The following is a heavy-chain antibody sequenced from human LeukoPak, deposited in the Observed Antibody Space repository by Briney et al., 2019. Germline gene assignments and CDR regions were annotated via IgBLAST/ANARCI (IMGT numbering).Heavy chain of an antibody. J-gene: IGHJ4*02. Sequence: PGGSLRLSCAASGFTFSSYWMGWVRQAPGKGLEWVANIKQDGSEKYYVDSVKGRFTISRDNAKNSLYLQMDSLRVEDTAVYYCARVATVAFNYWGQGTLVTVSS. CDR3: ARVATVAFNY. V-gene: IGHV3-7*01. CDR1: GFTFSSYW. D-gene: IGHD6-19*01. CDR2: IKQDGSEK.